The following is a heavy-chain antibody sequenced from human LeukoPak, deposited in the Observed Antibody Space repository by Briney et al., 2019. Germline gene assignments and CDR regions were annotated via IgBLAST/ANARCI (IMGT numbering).Heavy chain of an antibody. CDR3: ARVADDDYGDYYYYGMDV. Sequence: ASVEVSCKASGYTFTSYDINWVRQATGQGLEWMGWMNPNSGNTGYAQKFQGRVTMTRNTSISTAYMELSSLRSEDTAVYYCARVADDDYGDYYYYGMDVWGQGTTVTVSS. CDR1: GYTFTSYD. V-gene: IGHV1-8*01. D-gene: IGHD4-17*01. J-gene: IGHJ6*02. CDR2: MNPNSGNT.